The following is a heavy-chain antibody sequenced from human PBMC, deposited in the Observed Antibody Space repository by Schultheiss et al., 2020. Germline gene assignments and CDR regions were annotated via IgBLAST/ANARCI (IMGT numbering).Heavy chain of an antibody. J-gene: IGHJ4*02. CDR3: ARYRDNSGPIDY. D-gene: IGHD3-22*01. CDR1: GYAFTSHG. CDR2: ISSSGSTI. Sequence: GGSLRLSCAASGYAFTSHGMHWVRQAPGKGLEWVSYISSSGSTIYYADSVKGRFTISRDNAKNSLYLQMNSLRAEDTAVHYCARYRDNSGPIDYWGQGTLVTVSS. V-gene: IGHV3-48*04.